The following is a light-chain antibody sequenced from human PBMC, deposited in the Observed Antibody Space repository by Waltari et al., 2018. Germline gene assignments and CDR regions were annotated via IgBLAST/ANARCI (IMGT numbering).Light chain of an antibody. V-gene: IGKV3D-20*01. CDR2: DAS. CDR3: QQYGSSPRT. CDR1: QSVSSSY. J-gene: IGKJ1*01. Sequence: EIVLTQSPATLSLSPGERATLSCGASQSVSSSYLACYQQKPGLAPRLLIYDASSRATGIPDRFSGRGSGTDFTLTISSLEPEDFAVYYCQQYGSSPRTFGQGTKVEIK.